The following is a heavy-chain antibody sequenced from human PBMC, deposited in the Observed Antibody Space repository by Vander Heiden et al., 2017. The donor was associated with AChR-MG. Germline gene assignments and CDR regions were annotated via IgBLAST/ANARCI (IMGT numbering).Heavy chain of an antibody. J-gene: IGHJ6*02. D-gene: IGHD2-15*01. CDR2: IYSSGST. V-gene: IGHV4-4*07. CDR1: GDSMRNDF. Sequence: QVQLQESGPGLLQPSETLSPLCPVSGDSMRNDFWSWIRQPAGRALEWIGRIYSSGSTADNPSLRSRLTISLDRSKNQFSLTMTSVTAADTAVCYCARVNKGGGLDVWGQGTTVTV. CDR3: ARVNKGGGLDV.